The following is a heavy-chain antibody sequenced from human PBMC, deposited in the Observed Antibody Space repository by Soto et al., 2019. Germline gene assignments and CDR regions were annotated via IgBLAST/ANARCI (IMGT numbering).Heavy chain of an antibody. CDR3: ANVPIWCSSTSCYTEGFDY. CDR2: ISAGGST. CDR1: GFTFSDYA. V-gene: IGHV3-23*01. D-gene: IGHD2-2*02. J-gene: IGHJ4*02. Sequence: GSLSLSCTASGFTFSDYAMSWVRQPPGKGLEWVSVISAGGSTYYADSVKGRFTVSRANSKNTLYLQMNSLRAEDTAVYYCANVPIWCSSTSCYTEGFDYWGQGTLVTVPS.